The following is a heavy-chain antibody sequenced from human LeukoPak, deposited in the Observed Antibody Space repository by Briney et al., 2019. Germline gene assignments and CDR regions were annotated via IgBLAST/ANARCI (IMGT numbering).Heavy chain of an antibody. D-gene: IGHD2-15*01. CDR2: INSDETST. J-gene: IGHJ4*02. Sequence: GGSLRLSCAASGFTFSSYWMHWGRQAPGKGLVWVSRINSDETSTSYADSVKGRFTISRDNAQKTLYLQMNSLRAEDTAVYYCATSTYCSGGSCYSRTFQYWGQGTLVTVSS. CDR3: ATSTYCSGGSCYSRTFQY. V-gene: IGHV3-74*01. CDR1: GFTFSSYW.